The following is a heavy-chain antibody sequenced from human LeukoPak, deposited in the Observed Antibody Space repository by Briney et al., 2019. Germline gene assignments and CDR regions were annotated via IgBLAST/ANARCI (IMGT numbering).Heavy chain of an antibody. V-gene: IGHV3-48*02. CDR1: GFTFSTYS. CDR2: ISSGSGTI. CDR3: ARMIDYNYGYAFDY. Sequence: GGSLRLSCAASGFTFSTYSMNWVRQAPGKGLEWVSYISSGSGTIYYSDSVKGRFTISRDNAQNSLYLQMNSLRDEDTAVYYCARMIDYNYGYAFDYWGQGTLVTVSS. J-gene: IGHJ4*02. D-gene: IGHD5-18*01.